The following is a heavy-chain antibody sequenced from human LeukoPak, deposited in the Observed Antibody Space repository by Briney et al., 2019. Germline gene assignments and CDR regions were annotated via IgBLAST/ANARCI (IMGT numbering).Heavy chain of an antibody. D-gene: IGHD1-14*01. J-gene: IGHJ4*02. CDR1: GFTFSSYS. Sequence: AGGSLRLSCAASGFTFSSYSMNWVRQAPGKGLEWVSSISSSSSYIYYADSVKGRFTISRDNAKNSLYLQMNSLRAEDTAVYYCAGDPDFIDYWGQGTLVTVSS. CDR3: AGDPDFIDY. V-gene: IGHV3-21*01. CDR2: ISSSSSYI.